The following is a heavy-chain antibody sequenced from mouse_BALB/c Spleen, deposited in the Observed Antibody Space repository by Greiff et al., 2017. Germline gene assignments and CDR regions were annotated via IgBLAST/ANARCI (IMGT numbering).Heavy chain of an antibody. Sequence: EVQLQQSGAELVKPGASVKLSCTASGFNIKDTYMHWVKQRPEQGLEWIGRIDPANGNTKYDPKFQGKATITADTSSNTAYLQLSSLTSEDTAVYYCARGGGYRYDEGLDYWGQGTTLTVSS. D-gene: IGHD2-14*01. V-gene: IGHV14-3*02. CDR1: GFNIKDTY. CDR2: IDPANGNT. J-gene: IGHJ2*01. CDR3: ARGGGYRYDEGLDY.